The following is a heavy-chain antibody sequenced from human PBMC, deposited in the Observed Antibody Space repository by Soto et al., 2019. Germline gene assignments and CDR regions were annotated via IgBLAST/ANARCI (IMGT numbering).Heavy chain of an antibody. CDR3: AKVIHPGRYFDWFAPTFDY. CDR1: GFTFSSYA. V-gene: IGHV3-23*01. CDR2: ISGSGGST. D-gene: IGHD3-9*01. Sequence: EVQLLESGGGLVQPGGSLRLSCAASGFTFSSYAMSWVRQAPGKGLEWVSAISGSGGSTYYADSVKGRFTISRDNSKNSLYLLMTSLRAEDTAVYYCAKVIHPGRYFDWFAPTFDYGGQGTLVTVSS. J-gene: IGHJ4*02.